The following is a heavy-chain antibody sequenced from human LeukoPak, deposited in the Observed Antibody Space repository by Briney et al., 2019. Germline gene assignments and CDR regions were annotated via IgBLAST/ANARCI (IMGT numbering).Heavy chain of an antibody. D-gene: IGHD5-18*01. CDR1: GFTFSSYG. CDR3: AKELRGYSYSLRNNWFDP. J-gene: IGHJ5*02. Sequence: PGRPLRHSCAASGFTFSSYGMHGVRPAPGKGLACVAVISYDGSNKYYVDSVKGRFTISRDNSKNTLYLQMNSLRAEDTDVYYCAKELRGYSYSLRNNWFDPWGQGTLVTVSS. V-gene: IGHV3-30*18. CDR2: ISYDGSNK.